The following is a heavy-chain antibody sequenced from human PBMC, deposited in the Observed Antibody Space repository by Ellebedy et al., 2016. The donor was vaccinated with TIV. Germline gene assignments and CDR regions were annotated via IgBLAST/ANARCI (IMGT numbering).Heavy chain of an antibody. CDR3: AKDKFTVNMYFLGGEHLQH. D-gene: IGHD4-17*01. Sequence: GGSLRLXXAASGFSLSSYAMTWGRQAPGKGVESVSALSGSCYSTYYADFVKGRFTISRDNSKNTLYLPMNSLRAEDTAVYYCAKDKFTVNMYFLGGEHLQHWGQGTLVIVSS. CDR2: LSGSCYST. J-gene: IGHJ1*01. CDR1: GFSLSSYA. V-gene: IGHV3-23*01.